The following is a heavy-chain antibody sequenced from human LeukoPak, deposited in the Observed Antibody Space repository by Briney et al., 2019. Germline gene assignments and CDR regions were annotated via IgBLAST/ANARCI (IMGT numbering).Heavy chain of an antibody. D-gene: IGHD6-6*01. Sequence: SETLSLTCAVSGGSISSSNWWSWVRQPPGKGLEWVGEIDYSGSTNYNPSLKSRGTISVDKSKNQFSLKLSSVTAAATAVYYCARVGRWVFETGSSLPSIYYYYYMDVWGKGTTVTVSS. V-gene: IGHV4-4*02. CDR3: ARVGRWVFETGSSLPSIYYYYYMDV. J-gene: IGHJ6*03. CDR1: GGSISSSNW. CDR2: IDYSGST.